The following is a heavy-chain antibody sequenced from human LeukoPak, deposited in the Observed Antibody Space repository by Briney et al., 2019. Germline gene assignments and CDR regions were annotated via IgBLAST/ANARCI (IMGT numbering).Heavy chain of an antibody. CDR3: ARGGPGYGGFVY. CDR2: IRSSCGTI. J-gene: IGHJ4*02. Sequence: GGSLRLSCAASGFTFSTYSMNWVRQAPGKGLEWVSYIRSSCGTIYYADSVKGRFTISRDNAKNSLYLQMNSLRADDTAVYYCARGGPGYGGFVYWGQGTLVTVSS. V-gene: IGHV3-48*04. CDR1: GFTFSTYS. D-gene: IGHD3-16*01.